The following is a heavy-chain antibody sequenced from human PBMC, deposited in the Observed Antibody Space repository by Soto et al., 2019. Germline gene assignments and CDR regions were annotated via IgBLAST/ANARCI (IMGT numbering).Heavy chain of an antibody. CDR1: GGSFSGYY. Sequence: PSETLSLTCAVYGGSFSGYYWSWIRQPPGKGLEWIGEINHSGSTNYNPSLKSRVTISVDTSKNQFSLKLSSVTAADTAVYYCAREVIGIQLWYFDYWGQGTLVTVSS. CDR3: AREVIGIQLWYFDY. V-gene: IGHV4-34*01. J-gene: IGHJ4*02. D-gene: IGHD5-18*01. CDR2: INHSGST.